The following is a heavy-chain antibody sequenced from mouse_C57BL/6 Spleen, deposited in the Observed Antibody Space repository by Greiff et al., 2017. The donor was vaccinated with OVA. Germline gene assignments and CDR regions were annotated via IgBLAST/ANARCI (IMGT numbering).Heavy chain of an antibody. D-gene: IGHD2-12*01. CDR1: GYTFTDYY. J-gene: IGHJ4*01. Sequence: EVQLQQSGPELVKPGASVKISCKASGYTFTDYYMNWVKQSHGKSLEWIGDINPNNGGTSYNQKFKGKATLTVDKSSSTAYMELRSLTSEDSAVYYCARGEIYYSDAMDYWGQGTSVTVSS. V-gene: IGHV1-26*01. CDR3: ARGEIYYSDAMDY. CDR2: INPNNGGT.